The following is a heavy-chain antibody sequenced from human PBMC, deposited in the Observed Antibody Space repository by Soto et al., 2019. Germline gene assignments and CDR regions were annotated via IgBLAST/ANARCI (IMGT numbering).Heavy chain of an antibody. J-gene: IGHJ4*02. V-gene: IGHV2-26*01. CDR2: IFSNDEK. CDR3: ARMADTVTSFDY. D-gene: IGHD4-17*01. CDR1: GFSRSNGRMG. Sequence: QVTLKESGPVLVKPTETLTLTCTVSGFSRSNGRMGVSWIRQPPGMALEWLAHIFSNDEKSYSTSLTSRLTISRDTSNSQVVLTMTNMDPVDTATYFCARMADTVTSFDYWGQGTLVTVAS.